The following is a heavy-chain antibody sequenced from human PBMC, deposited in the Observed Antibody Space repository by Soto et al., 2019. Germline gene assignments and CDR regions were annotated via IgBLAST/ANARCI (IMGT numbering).Heavy chain of an antibody. CDR1: GGSISSGHYP. CDR2: IYPGGKT. CDR3: ARLVGVALSP. Sequence: PSETLSLTCAVSGGSISSGHYPWTWIRQPPGKGLEWIGYIYPGGKTYYRPSLKSRVTIALDTSKNLVSLRLTSVTAADTAVYFCARLVGVALSPWGQGTLVTVSS. J-gene: IGHJ4*02. D-gene: IGHD2-21*01. V-gene: IGHV4-30-2*01.